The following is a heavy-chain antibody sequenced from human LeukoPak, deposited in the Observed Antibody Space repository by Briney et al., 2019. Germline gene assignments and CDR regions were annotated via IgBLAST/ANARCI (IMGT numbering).Heavy chain of an antibody. V-gene: IGHV1-18*01. D-gene: IGHD3-22*01. CDR1: GYTFTSYG. J-gene: IGHJ4*02. CDR3: ARDLSLVVSNPLDY. CDR2: ISAYNGNT. Sequence: GASVKVSCEASGYTFTSYGISWVRQAPGQGLEWMGWISAYNGNTNYAQKLQGRVTMTTDTSTGTAYMELRSLRSDDTAVYYCARDLSLVVSNPLDYWGQGTLVTVSS.